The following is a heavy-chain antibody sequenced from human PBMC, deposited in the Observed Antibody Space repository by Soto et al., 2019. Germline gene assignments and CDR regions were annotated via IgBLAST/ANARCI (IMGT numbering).Heavy chain of an antibody. Sequence: SETLSLTCTVSGGSISSYYWSWIRQPPGKGLEWIGYIYYSGSTNYNPSLKSRVTISVDTSKNQFSLKLSSVTAADTAVYYCASSMIVEDLVRYYFDYWGQGTLVTVSS. D-gene: IGHD3-22*01. J-gene: IGHJ4*02. CDR1: GGSISSYY. V-gene: IGHV4-59*01. CDR3: ASSMIVEDLVRYYFDY. CDR2: IYYSGST.